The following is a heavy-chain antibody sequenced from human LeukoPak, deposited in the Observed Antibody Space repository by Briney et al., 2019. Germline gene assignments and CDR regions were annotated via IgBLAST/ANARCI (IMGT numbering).Heavy chain of an antibody. V-gene: IGHV4-4*07. CDR1: GGSFSSHY. D-gene: IGHD3-10*01. Sequence: SETLSLTCTVSGGSFSSHYWSWIRQPAGKGLEWIGRIYTSGSTNYNPSLKSRVTMSVDTSKNQFSLKLSSVTAADTAVYYCARDSYYYGSGTPFDYWGQGTLVTVPS. J-gene: IGHJ4*02. CDR3: ARDSYYYGSGTPFDY. CDR2: IYTSGST.